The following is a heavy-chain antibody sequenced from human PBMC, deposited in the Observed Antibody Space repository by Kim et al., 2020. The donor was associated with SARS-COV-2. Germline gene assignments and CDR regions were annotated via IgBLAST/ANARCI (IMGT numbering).Heavy chain of an antibody. Sequence: SETLSLTCTVSGASISSRSYYWGWIRQPPGKGLEWIASIYDTGSTYYNPSLKSRVTISVDTSTNHFSLNLSSVTAADTAVYYWAAIVSSGITPDFWGKGTLGTVSS. D-gene: IGHD6-13*01. CDR1: GASISSRSYY. CDR3: AAIVSSGITPDF. J-gene: IGHJ4*02. V-gene: IGHV4-39*02. CDR2: IYDTGST.